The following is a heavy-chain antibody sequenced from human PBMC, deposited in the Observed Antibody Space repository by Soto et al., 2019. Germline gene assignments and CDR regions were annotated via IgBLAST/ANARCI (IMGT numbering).Heavy chain of an antibody. Sequence: SETLSLTCTVSGGSISSGDYYWSWIRQPPGKGLEWIGYIYYSGSTYYNPSLKSRVTISVDTSKNQFSLKLSSVTAADTAVYYCASAVNYNWFDPWGQGTLVTVSS. V-gene: IGHV4-30-4*01. CDR3: ASAVNYNWFDP. CDR2: IYYSGST. D-gene: IGHD1-1*01. CDR1: GGSISSGDYY. J-gene: IGHJ5*02.